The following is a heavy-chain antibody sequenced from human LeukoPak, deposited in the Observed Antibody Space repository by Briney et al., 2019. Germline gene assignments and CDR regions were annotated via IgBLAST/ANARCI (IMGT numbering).Heavy chain of an antibody. CDR3: ARDGSYRSPLGY. D-gene: IGHD3-10*01. CDR2: ISSSGSTI. V-gene: IGHV3-48*04. J-gene: IGHJ4*02. Sequence: TGGSLRLSCAASGFTFSSYAMSWVRQAPGKGLEWVSYISSSGSTIYYADSVKGRFTISRDNAKNSLYLQMNSLRAEDTAVYYCARDGSYRSPLGYWGQGTLVTVSS. CDR1: GFTFSSYA.